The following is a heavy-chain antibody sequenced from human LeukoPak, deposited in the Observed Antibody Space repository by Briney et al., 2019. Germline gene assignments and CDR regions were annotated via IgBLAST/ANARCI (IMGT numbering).Heavy chain of an antibody. J-gene: IGHJ5*02. V-gene: IGHV4-38-2*01. CDR2: IYHSGST. D-gene: IGHD3-10*01. CDR3: ARGVLPPFDP. CDR1: GYSNSSGYY. Sequence: PSETLSLTCAVSGYSNSSGYYWGWIRQPPGQGLEWIGSIYHSGSTYYNPSLKSRVTISVDTSKNQFSLKLSSVTPEDTAVYYCARGVLPPFDPWGQGTLVTVSS.